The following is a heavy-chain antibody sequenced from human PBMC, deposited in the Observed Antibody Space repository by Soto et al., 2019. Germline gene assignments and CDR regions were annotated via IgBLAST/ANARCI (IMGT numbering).Heavy chain of an antibody. Sequence: GGSLRLSFAASGFTFSSYAMSWVRQAPGKGLEWVSAISGSGGSTYYADSVKGRFTISRDNSKNTLYLQMNSLRAEDTAVYYCAKSPPPTPIVVVVAATFDYWGQGTLVTVSS. D-gene: IGHD2-15*01. V-gene: IGHV3-23*01. CDR2: ISGSGGST. J-gene: IGHJ4*02. CDR1: GFTFSSYA. CDR3: AKSPPPTPIVVVVAATFDY.